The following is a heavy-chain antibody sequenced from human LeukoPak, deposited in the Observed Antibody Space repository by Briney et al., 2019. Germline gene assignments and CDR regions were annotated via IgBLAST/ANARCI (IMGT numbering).Heavy chain of an antibody. J-gene: IGHJ4*02. V-gene: IGHV3-23*01. CDR2: ITGSGGST. Sequence: GGSLRLSCVASGFTFSSYAMSWVRQAPGKGLEWVSVITGSGGSTYYADSVKGRFTVSRDNSKNTLYMQMKSVRAEDTAVYYCAGGLAVADYWGQGTLVTVSS. CDR1: GFTFSSYA. CDR3: AGGLAVADY. D-gene: IGHD6-19*01.